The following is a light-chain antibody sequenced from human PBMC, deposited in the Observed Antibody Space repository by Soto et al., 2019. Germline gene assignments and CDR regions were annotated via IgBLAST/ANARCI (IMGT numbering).Light chain of an antibody. CDR3: QQFNDYPPT. Sequence: IQLTQSPSSLSASTGDRVTITCRASQGISSALAWYQQKPGKAPKLLIYDASSLQSGVPSRFSGSGSDTDFTLTISGLQPEDVATYYCQQFNDYPPTFGQGTRLEIK. CDR2: DAS. CDR1: QGISSA. V-gene: IGKV1D-13*01. J-gene: IGKJ5*01.